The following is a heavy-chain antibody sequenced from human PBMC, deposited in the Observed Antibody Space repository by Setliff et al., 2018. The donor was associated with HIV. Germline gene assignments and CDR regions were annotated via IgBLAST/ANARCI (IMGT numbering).Heavy chain of an antibody. D-gene: IGHD4-17*01. CDR1: GYTFTSYW. Sequence: PGESLKISCKASGYTFTSYWIAWLRQMPGIGLEWMGIIYPGDSDTRYSPAFQGQVTISADKSINTAYLQWSSLKASDTAMYYCARSQYDYGDNSYLDYWGQGTLVTVSS. V-gene: IGHV5-51*01. CDR2: IYPGDSDT. J-gene: IGHJ4*02. CDR3: ARSQYDYGDNSYLDY.